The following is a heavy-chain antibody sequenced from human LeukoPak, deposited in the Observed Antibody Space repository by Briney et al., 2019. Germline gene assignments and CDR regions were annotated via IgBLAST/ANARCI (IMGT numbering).Heavy chain of an antibody. CDR2: VSGSGGGT. CDR3: AGFRELKPFDY. CDR1: GFTFSSYA. V-gene: IGHV3-23*01. D-gene: IGHD3-10*01. Sequence: PGGSLRLSCAASGFTFSSYAMTWVRQTPGKGLEWVSSVSGSGGGTYYADSVKGRFTISRDNSKNTLNLQMNSLRAEDTAVYYCAGFRELKPFDYWGQGTLVTVSS. J-gene: IGHJ4*02.